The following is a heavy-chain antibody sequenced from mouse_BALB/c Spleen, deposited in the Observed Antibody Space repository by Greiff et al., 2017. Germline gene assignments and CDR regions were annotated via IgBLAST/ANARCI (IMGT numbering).Heavy chain of an antibody. J-gene: IGHJ3*01. V-gene: IGHV14-1*02. CDR1: GFNIKDYY. CDR3: ASYYDYDEDVAWFAY. D-gene: IGHD2-4*01. Sequence: VHVKQSGAELVRPGALVKLSCKASGFNIKDYYMHWVKQRPEQGLEWIGWIDPENGNTIYDPKFQGKASITADTSSNTAYLQLSSLTSEDTAVYYCASYYDYDEDVAWFAYWGQGTLVTVSA. CDR2: IDPENGNT.